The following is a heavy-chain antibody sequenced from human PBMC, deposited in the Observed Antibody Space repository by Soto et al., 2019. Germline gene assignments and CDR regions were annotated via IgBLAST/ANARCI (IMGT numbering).Heavy chain of an antibody. CDR2: IAPGEVT. CDR3: ARGRGSGWFFDY. Sequence: SETLSLTCIVSGGAVDSGGFYWSWLRQHPVKGLEWIGYIAPGEVTVYNPSLESRLTIALDTLRNHFSLELTSVTVADTAVYYCARGRGSGWFFDYWGRGTLVTVSS. J-gene: IGHJ4*02. CDR1: GGAVDSGGFY. V-gene: IGHV4-31*03. D-gene: IGHD6-19*01.